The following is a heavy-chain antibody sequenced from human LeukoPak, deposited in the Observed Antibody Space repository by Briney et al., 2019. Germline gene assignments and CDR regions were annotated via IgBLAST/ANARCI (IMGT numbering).Heavy chain of an antibody. CDR1: GFTFNNFA. D-gene: IGHD3-10*01. CDR2: ITNSGRNT. Sequence: GGSLRLSCAASGFTFNNFAMGWVRQAPGEGLEWISGITNSGRNTHSADSVRGRFTVSRDNSKNTVVLQMGSLRHDDTAVYYCVKVDGSGSYYTRGAFNIWGHGTMVKVAS. CDR3: VKVDGSGSYYTRGAFNI. V-gene: IGHV3-23*05. J-gene: IGHJ3*02.